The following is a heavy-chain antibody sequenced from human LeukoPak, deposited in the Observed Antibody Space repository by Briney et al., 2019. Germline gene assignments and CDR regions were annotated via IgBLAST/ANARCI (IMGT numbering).Heavy chain of an antibody. CDR2: IYYSGST. CDR3: AREYGSGSYYDWFDP. Sequence: SETLSLTCTVSGGSISSYYWSWIRQPPGKGLEWIGYIYYSGSTNYNPSLKSRVTISVDTSKNQFSLKLSSVTAADTAVYYCAREYGSGSYYDWFDPWGQGTLVTVSS. J-gene: IGHJ5*02. V-gene: IGHV4-59*01. D-gene: IGHD3-10*01. CDR1: GGSISSYY.